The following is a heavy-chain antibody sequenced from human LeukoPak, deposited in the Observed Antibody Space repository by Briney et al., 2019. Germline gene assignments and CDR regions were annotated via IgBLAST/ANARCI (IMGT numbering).Heavy chain of an antibody. D-gene: IGHD5-18*01. CDR2: IYYSGST. V-gene: IGHV4-59*08. CDR3: ARLKVTALVIDY. J-gene: IGHJ4*02. Sequence: KPSETLSLTCTVSGGSISSYYWSWIRQPPGKGLEWIGYIYYSGSTNYNPSLKSRVTISVDTSKNQFSLKLSSVTAADTAVYYCARLKVTALVIDYWGQGTLVTVSS. CDR1: GGSISSYY.